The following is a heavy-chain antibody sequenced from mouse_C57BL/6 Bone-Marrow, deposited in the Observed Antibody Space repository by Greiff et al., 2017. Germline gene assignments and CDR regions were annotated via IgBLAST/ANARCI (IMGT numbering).Heavy chain of an antibody. D-gene: IGHD1-1*01. CDR1: GFTFSSYA. CDR2: ISSGGDYI. V-gene: IGHV5-9-1*02. J-gene: IGHJ1*03. Sequence: DVMLVESGEGLVKPGGSLKLSCEASGFTFSSYAMSWVRQTPEKRLEWVAYISSGGDYIYYADTVKGRFTISRDNARNTLYLQMSSLKSEDTAMYYCTREGYGSSYKNWYFDVWGTGTTVTVSS. CDR3: TREGYGSSYKNWYFDV.